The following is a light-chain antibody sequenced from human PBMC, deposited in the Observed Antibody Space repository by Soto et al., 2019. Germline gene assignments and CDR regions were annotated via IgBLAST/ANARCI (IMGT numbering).Light chain of an antibody. V-gene: IGKV1-6*01. J-gene: IGKJ1*01. Sequence: AIQMTQSPSSLSASVGDRVTISCRASQDVRHHIGWYQQTPGKAPKLLIYGASSLHSGVPSRFSGSGYGTDFTLTISSLQPEDFATYFCLQYSGYSWTFGQGTKVEVK. CDR2: GAS. CDR1: QDVRHH. CDR3: LQYSGYSWT.